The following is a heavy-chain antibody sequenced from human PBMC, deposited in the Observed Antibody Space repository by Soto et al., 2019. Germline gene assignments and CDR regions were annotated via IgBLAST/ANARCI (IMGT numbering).Heavy chain of an antibody. CDR1: GGSISSSSYY. Sequence: SETLSLTCTVSGGSISSSSYYWGWIRQPPGKGLEWIGSIYYSGSTYYNPPLKSRVTISVDTSKNQFSLKLSSVTAADTAVYYCARRIYDFWSGSYYGMDVWGQGTTVTVYS. CDR3: ARRIYDFWSGSYYGMDV. CDR2: IYYSGST. D-gene: IGHD3-3*01. V-gene: IGHV4-39*01. J-gene: IGHJ6*02.